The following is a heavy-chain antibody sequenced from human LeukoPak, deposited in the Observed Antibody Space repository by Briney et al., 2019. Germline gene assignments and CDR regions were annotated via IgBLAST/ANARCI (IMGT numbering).Heavy chain of an antibody. CDR3: ARHVRFLEWLSSYYFDY. CDR1: GGSISSSSYY. CDR2: IYYSGST. J-gene: IGHJ4*02. D-gene: IGHD3-3*01. V-gene: IGHV4-39*01. Sequence: SETLSLTCTVSGGSISSSSYYWGWIRQPPGKGLEWIGSIYYSGSTYYNPSLKSRVTISVDTSKSQFSLRLTSVTAADTAAYYCARHVRFLEWLSSYYFDYRGQGTLVTVSS.